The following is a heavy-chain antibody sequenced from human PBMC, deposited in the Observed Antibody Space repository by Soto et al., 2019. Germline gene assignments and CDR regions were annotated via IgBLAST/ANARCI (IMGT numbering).Heavy chain of an antibody. V-gene: IGHV1-69*04. CDR1: GGTFSSYT. J-gene: IGHJ4*02. CDR2: IIPILGIA. Sequence: SVKVSCKASGGTFSSYTISWVRQAPGQGLEWMGRIIPILGIANYAQKFQGRVTITADKSTSTAYMELSSLRSEDTAVYYCAREWHSSSWYYFDYWGQGTLVTVSS. D-gene: IGHD6-13*01. CDR3: AREWHSSSWYYFDY.